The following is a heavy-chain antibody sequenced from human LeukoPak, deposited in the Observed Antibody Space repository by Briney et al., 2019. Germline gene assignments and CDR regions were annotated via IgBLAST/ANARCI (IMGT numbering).Heavy chain of an antibody. CDR1: GGSISSSNYY. CDR3: ARSRVSRSYYFDY. J-gene: IGHJ4*02. V-gene: IGHV4-61*05. CDR2: IYYSGST. D-gene: IGHD2-2*01. Sequence: PSETLSLTCIVSGGSISSSNYYWGWIRQPPGKGLEWIGYIYYSGSTNYNPSLKSRVTISVDTSKNQFSLKLSSVTAADTAVYYCARSRVSRSYYFDYWGQGTLVTVSS.